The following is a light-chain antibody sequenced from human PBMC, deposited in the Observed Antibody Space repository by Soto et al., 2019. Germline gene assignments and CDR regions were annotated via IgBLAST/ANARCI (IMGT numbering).Light chain of an antibody. CDR3: QQYSAWPLT. CDR1: QSVRSN. Sequence: EIVMTQSPATLSVSPGERATLFCRASQSVRSNFLAWYQQKPGQAPRLLIYGASTRATAVPARFSGSGSGTEFTLTISSLQSEDFAVYYCQQYSAWPLTFGGGTKVEIK. V-gene: IGKV3-15*01. J-gene: IGKJ4*01. CDR2: GAS.